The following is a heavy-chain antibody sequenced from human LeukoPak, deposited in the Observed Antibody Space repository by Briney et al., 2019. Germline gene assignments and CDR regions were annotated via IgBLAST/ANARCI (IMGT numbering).Heavy chain of an antibody. V-gene: IGHV3-7*03. Sequence: HGGSLRLSCAASGFTFSSYWMNWACQAPGKGLEWVASINHNGNVNYYVDSVKGRFTISRDSAKNSLYLQMSNLRAEDTAVYFCARGGGLDVWGQGATVTVSS. D-gene: IGHD3-16*01. CDR2: INHNGNVN. CDR3: ARGGGLDV. J-gene: IGHJ6*02. CDR1: GFTFSSYW.